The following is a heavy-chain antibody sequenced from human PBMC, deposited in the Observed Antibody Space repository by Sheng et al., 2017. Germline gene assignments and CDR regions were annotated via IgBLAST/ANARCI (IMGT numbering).Heavy chain of an antibody. J-gene: IGHJ4*02. CDR2: IWDDGVKK. D-gene: IGHD3-16*02. CDR3: VRDLGVISAFDI. CDR1: GFSLGNYI. Sequence: QVQLVESGGGLVQPGTSLTLSCAASGFSLGNYIMGWVRQAPGKGLEWVAVIWDDGVKKYFTDSVKGRFSISRDTSMNTLYLHLNTVGVEDTAVYFCVRDLGVISAFDIWGQGTLVTVSS. V-gene: IGHV3-33*01.